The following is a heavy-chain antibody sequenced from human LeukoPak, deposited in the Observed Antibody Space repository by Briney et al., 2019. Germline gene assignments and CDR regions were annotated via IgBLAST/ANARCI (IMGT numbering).Heavy chain of an antibody. D-gene: IGHD5-18*01. Sequence: GGSLRLSCAASGFIFSNYNMNWVRQTPGKRLEWLSYISSSSGTIYYADSVKGRFTISGDNAKNSLYLQMNSLRAEDTAVYYCARALGYSYGYAVDYWGQETLVTVSS. CDR3: ARALGYSYGYAVDY. CDR2: ISSSSGTI. J-gene: IGHJ4*02. V-gene: IGHV3-48*01. CDR1: GFIFSNYN.